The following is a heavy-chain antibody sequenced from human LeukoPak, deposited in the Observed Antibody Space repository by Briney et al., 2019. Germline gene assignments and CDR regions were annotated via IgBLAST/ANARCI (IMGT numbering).Heavy chain of an antibody. V-gene: IGHV1-18*01. CDR3: ARGASGVDWFDP. CDR1: GYTFTSYG. CDR2: ISAYNGNT. D-gene: IGHD2-2*01. J-gene: IGHJ5*02. Sequence: ASVTVSCMASGYTFTSYGISWVRQAPGQGLEWMGWISAYNGNTNYAQKLQGRVTITTDTSTSTAYMELRSLRSDDTAVYYCARGASGVDWFDPWGQGTLVTVSS.